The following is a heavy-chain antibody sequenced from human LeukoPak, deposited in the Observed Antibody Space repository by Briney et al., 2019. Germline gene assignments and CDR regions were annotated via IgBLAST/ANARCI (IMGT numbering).Heavy chain of an antibody. CDR2: ISVSGDST. Sequence: PGGSLRLSCAASGFTFSSYAMSWVRQAPGKGLEWVSTISVSGDSTHYADSVKGRFTISRDNAKNSLYLQMNSLRAEDTAVYYYATIVATTTKDYWGQGTLVTVSS. CDR1: GFTFSSYA. J-gene: IGHJ4*02. V-gene: IGHV3-23*01. D-gene: IGHD5-12*01. CDR3: ATIVATTTKDY.